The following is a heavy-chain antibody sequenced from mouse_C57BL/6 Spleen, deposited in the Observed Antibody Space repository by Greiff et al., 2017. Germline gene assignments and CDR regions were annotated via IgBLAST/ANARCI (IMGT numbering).Heavy chain of an antibody. V-gene: IGHV5-17*01. J-gene: IGHJ2*01. CDR2: ISSGSSTI. D-gene: IGHD1-1*01. Sequence: DVKLVESGGGLVKPGGSLKLSCAASGFTFSDYGMHWVRQAPEKGLEWVAYISSGSSTIYCAYTVKGRFTISRDNAKNTLFLQMSSLRSEDTAMYSYARSHYYDSSYLGYWGQGATLTVST. CDR3: ARSHYYDSSYLGY. CDR1: GFTFSDYG.